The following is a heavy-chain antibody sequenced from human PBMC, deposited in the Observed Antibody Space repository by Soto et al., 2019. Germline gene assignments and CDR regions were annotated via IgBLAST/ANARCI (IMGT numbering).Heavy chain of an antibody. V-gene: IGHV3-30*18. CDR2: ISYDGSNK. Sequence: GGSLRLSCAASGFTFSSYGMHWVRQAPGKGLEWVAVISYDGSNKYYAESVKGRFTISRDNSKNTLYLQMNSLRAEDTAVYYCAKPIQLWPHYYYYGMDVWGQGTTVTVSS. CDR3: AKPIQLWPHYYYYGMDV. D-gene: IGHD5-18*01. CDR1: GFTFSSYG. J-gene: IGHJ6*02.